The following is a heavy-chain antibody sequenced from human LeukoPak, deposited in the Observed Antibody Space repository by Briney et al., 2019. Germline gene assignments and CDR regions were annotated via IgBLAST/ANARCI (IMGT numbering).Heavy chain of an antibody. CDR1: GYTLTELS. V-gene: IGHV1-24*01. D-gene: IGHD3-3*01. CDR2: FDPEDGET. J-gene: IGHJ4*02. Sequence: ASVKVSCKVSGYTLTELSMHWVRQAPGKGLEWMGGFDPEDGETIYAQKFRGRVTMTEDTSTDTAYMELSSLRSEDTAVYYCATRRFLEWSFDYWGQGTLVTVSS. CDR3: ATRRFLEWSFDY.